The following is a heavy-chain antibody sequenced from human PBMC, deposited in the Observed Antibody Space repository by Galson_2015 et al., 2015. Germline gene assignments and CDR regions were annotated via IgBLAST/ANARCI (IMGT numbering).Heavy chain of an antibody. CDR1: GFTFSRHG. Sequence: SLIISCAASGFTFSRHGMHWGRQAPGKGQEGVAVIWYDASNTYYVDSVKGRFTISRNNTQNMLYLQMSNLRSEDTAIDYCASDCDFNVHALDIWVHGALVTVSS. D-gene: IGHD2-21*01. J-gene: IGHJ3*02. CDR2: IWYDASNT. CDR3: ASDCDFNVHALDI. V-gene: IGHV3-33*01.